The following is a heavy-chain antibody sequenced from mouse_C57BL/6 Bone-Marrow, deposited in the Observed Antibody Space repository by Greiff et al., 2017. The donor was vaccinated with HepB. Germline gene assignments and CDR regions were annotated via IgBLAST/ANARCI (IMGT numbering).Heavy chain of an antibody. CDR2: ISDGGSYT. D-gene: IGHD2-3*01. CDR1: GFTFSSYA. CDR3: ARFYDGYYPFAY. Sequence: EVQLVESGGGLVKPGGSLKLSCAASGFTFSSYAMSWVRQTPEKRLEWVATISDGGSYTYYPDNVKGRFTISRDNAKNNLYLQMSHLKSEDTAMYYCARFYDGYYPFAYWGQGTLVTVSA. V-gene: IGHV5-4*01. J-gene: IGHJ3*01.